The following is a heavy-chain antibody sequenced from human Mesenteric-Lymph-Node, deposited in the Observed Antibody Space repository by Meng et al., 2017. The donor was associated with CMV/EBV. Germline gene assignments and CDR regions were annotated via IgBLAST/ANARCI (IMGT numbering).Heavy chain of an antibody. V-gene: IGHV3-11*04. Sequence: GESLKISCAASGFTFSDYYMSWIRQAPGKGLEWVSYISSSGSTIYYADSVKGRFTISRDNAKNSLYLQMNSLRAEDTAVYYCAKVSPPRSLYIVVVPAAADYYGMDVWGQGTTVTVSS. CDR1: GFTFSDYY. CDR3: AKVSPPRSLYIVVVPAAADYYGMDV. CDR2: ISSSGSTI. D-gene: IGHD2-2*01. J-gene: IGHJ6*02.